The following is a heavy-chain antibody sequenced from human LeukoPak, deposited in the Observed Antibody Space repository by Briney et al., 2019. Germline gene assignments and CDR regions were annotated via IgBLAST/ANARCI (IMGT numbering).Heavy chain of an antibody. J-gene: IGHJ5*02. Sequence: GGSLRLSCAASGFTFSSYSMNWVRQAPGKGLEWVSSISSSSSYIYYADSVKGRFTISRDNAKNSLYLQMNSLRAEDTAVYYCARNRREVYMWFDPWGQGTLVTVSS. CDR3: ARNRREVYMWFDP. CDR1: GFTFSSYS. V-gene: IGHV3-21*01. CDR2: ISSSSSYI. D-gene: IGHD1-14*01.